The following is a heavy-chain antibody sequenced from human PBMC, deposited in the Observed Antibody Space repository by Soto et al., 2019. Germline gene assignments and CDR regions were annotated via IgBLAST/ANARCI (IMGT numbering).Heavy chain of an antibody. V-gene: IGHV4-59*01. J-gene: IGHJ6*02. CDR3: ARTLYSSSRSQYYYYYGMDV. CDR1: GGSISSYY. D-gene: IGHD6-13*01. CDR2: IYYSGST. Sequence: PSETLSLTCTVSGGSISSYYWSWIRQPPGKGLEWIGYIYYSGSTNYNPSLKSRVTISVDTSKNQFSVKLSSVTAADTAVYYCARTLYSSSRSQYYYYYGMDVWGQGTTVTVSS.